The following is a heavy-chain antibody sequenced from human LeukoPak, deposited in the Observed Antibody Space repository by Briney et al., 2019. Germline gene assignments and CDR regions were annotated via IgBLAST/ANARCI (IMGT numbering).Heavy chain of an antibody. CDR2: ISAYNGNT. CDR3: ARVVGYNWNYETAGHLDY. D-gene: IGHD1-7*01. CDR1: GYTFTSYG. J-gene: IGHJ4*02. Sequence: ASVKVSCKASGYTFTSYGISWVRQAPGQGLEWMGWISAYNGNTNYVQKLQGRVTMTTDTSTSTAYMELRSLRSDDTAVYYCARVVGYNWNYETAGHLDYWGQGTLVTVSS. V-gene: IGHV1-18*01.